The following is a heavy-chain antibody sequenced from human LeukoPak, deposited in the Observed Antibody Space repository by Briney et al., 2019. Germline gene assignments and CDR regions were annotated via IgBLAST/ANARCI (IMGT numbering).Heavy chain of an antibody. Sequence: SETLSLTCTVSGGSISSYYWSWIRQPAGKGLEWIGRIYTSGSTNYNPSLKSRVTMSVDTSKNQFSLKLSSVTAADTAVYYCARGIAAAGFTNWFGPWGQGTLVTVSS. D-gene: IGHD6-13*01. CDR3: ARGIAAAGFTNWFGP. CDR1: GGSISSYY. V-gene: IGHV4-4*07. J-gene: IGHJ5*02. CDR2: IYTSGST.